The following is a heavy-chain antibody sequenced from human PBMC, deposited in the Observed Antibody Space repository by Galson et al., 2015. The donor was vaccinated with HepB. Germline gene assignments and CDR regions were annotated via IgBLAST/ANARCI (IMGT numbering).Heavy chain of an antibody. D-gene: IGHD1-26*01. Sequence: QSGAEVKKPGESLKISCKGSGSDSTSYWIAWVRQMPGKGLEWMGIIYLSDSDTRYSPSFQGQVTISADESISTAYLQWSSLKASDTAVYYCARMGPIGLTRSWLDPWGQGTLVTVSS. J-gene: IGHJ5*02. CDR1: GSDSTSYW. CDR3: ARMGPIGLTRSWLDP. CDR2: IYLSDSDT. V-gene: IGHV5-51*01.